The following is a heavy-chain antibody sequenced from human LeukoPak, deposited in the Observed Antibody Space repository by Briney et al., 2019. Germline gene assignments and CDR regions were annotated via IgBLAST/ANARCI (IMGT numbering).Heavy chain of an antibody. J-gene: IGHJ6*04. V-gene: IGHV4-34*01. CDR3: ARFRMVRGVRPSYYYGMDV. Sequence: KASETLSLTCAVYGGSFSGYYWSWIRQPPGKGLEWIGEINHSGSTNYNPSLKSRVTISVDTSKNQFSLKLSSVTAADTAVYYCARFRMVRGVRPSYYYGMDVWGKGTTVTVSS. CDR2: INHSGST. D-gene: IGHD3-10*01. CDR1: GGSFSGYY.